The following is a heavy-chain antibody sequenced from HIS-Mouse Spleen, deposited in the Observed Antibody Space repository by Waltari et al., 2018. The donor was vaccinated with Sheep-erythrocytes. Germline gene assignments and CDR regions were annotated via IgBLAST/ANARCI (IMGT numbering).Heavy chain of an antibody. Sequence: QVQLVESGGGVVQPGRSLRLSCAASGFTFSSYGMHWVRQAPGKGLEWVAVISEVGSNKYYADSVKGRFTISRDNSKNTLYLQMNSLRAEDTAVYYCAKVRTVNYWYFDLWGRGTLVTVSS. CDR1: GFTFSSYG. CDR2: ISEVGSNK. J-gene: IGHJ2*01. CDR3: AKVRTVNYWYFDL. V-gene: IGHV3-30*18. D-gene: IGHD1-1*01.